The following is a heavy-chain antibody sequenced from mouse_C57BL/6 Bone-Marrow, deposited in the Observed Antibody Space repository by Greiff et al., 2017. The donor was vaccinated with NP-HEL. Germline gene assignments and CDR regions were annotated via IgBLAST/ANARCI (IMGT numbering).Heavy chain of an antibody. CDR1: GFTFNTYA. CDR3: VREGYYGSSGWFAY. D-gene: IGHD1-1*01. J-gene: IGHJ3*01. CDR2: IRSKSSNYAT. V-gene: IGHV10-3*01. Sequence: EVQRVESGGGLVQPKGSLKLSCAASGFTFNTYAMHWVRQAPGKGLEWVARIRSKSSNYATYYADSVKDRFTISRDDSQSMLYLQMNNLKTEDTAMYYCVREGYYGSSGWFAYWGQGTLVTVSA.